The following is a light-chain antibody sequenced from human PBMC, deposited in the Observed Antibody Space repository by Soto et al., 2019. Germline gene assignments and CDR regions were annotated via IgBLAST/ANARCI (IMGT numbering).Light chain of an antibody. Sequence: DIQMTQSPSTLSASVGDRVTITCRASQSISHWLAWYHQTPWKAPQLRIFKASSLESGVPSRFSASGSGTEFPLTISSLHPEDFAIYYCQQYKRFVQTFGQGTKVEMK. CDR2: KAS. CDR3: QQYKRFVQT. J-gene: IGKJ1*01. CDR1: QSISHW. V-gene: IGKV1-5*03.